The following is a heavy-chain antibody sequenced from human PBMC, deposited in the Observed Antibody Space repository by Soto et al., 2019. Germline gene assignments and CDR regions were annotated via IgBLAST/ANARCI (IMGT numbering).Heavy chain of an antibody. Sequence: EVQLVESGGGLVKPGGSLRLSCAASGFTFNTYGMNWVRQAPGKGLEWVSSISSGSTYIYYADSVKGRFTLSRDNAKNSLYLQMNSLRAEDTAVYYCARVLEGYYYGSGSFDYWGQGTLVTVSS. CDR1: GFTFNTYG. D-gene: IGHD3-10*01. V-gene: IGHV3-21*01. CDR2: ISSGSTYI. J-gene: IGHJ4*02. CDR3: ARVLEGYYYGSGSFDY.